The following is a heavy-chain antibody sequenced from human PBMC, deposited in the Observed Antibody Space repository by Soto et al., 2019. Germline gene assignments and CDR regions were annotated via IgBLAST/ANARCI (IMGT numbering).Heavy chain of an antibody. CDR1: GFRFSGSA. V-gene: IGHV3-74*01. Sequence: GGSLRLSCAASGFRFSGSAIHWVRQAPGKGLEWVSRINRDGSSTSYADSVKGRFTISRDNDKNTLYLQMNSLRAENTAVYYCARGGVGTFDYWGHGTRVTVSS. CDR3: ARGGVGTFDY. CDR2: INRDGSST. D-gene: IGHD1-26*01. J-gene: IGHJ4*01.